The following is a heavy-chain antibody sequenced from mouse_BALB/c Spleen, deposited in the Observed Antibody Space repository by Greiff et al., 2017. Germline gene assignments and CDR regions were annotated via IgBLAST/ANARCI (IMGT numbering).Heavy chain of an antibody. CDR3: ARGRGGTWPY. V-gene: IGHV5-6-3*01. J-gene: IGHJ3*01. Sequence: EVKLVESGGGLVQPGGSLKLSCAASGFTFSSYGMSWVRQTPDKRLELVATINSNGGSTYYPDSVKGRFTISRDNAKNTLYLQMSSLKSEDTAMYYCARGRGGTWPYWGQGTLVTVSA. CDR1: GFTFSSYG. D-gene: IGHD4-1*01. CDR2: INSNGGST.